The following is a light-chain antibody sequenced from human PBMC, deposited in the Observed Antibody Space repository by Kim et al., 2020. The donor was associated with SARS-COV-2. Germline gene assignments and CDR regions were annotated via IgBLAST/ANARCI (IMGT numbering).Light chain of an antibody. CDR3: NSRDSSGNHYV. V-gene: IGLV3-19*01. CDR1: SLRSYY. Sequence: SSELTQDPNVSVALGQTVRITCQGDSLRSYYASWYQQKPGQAPVLVIYGKNNRPSGIPDRFSGSSSGNTASLTITGAQAEDEADYYCNSRDSSGNHYVFGTET. CDR2: GKN. J-gene: IGLJ1*01.